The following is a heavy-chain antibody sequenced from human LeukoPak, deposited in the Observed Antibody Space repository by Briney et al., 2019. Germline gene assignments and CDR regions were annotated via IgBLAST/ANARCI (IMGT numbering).Heavy chain of an antibody. CDR3: ARGRYYYDSSGYSNWFDP. CDR1: GGSISSYY. Sequence: SETLSLTCTVSGGSISSYYWSWIRQPPGKGLEWIGYIYYSGSTSYNPSLKSRVTISVDTSKNQFSLKLSSVTAADTAVYYCARGRYYYDSSGYSNWFDPWGQGTLVTVSS. D-gene: IGHD3-22*01. V-gene: IGHV4-59*12. J-gene: IGHJ5*02. CDR2: IYYSGST.